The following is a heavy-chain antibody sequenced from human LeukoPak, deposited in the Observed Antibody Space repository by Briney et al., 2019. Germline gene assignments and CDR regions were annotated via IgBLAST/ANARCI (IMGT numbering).Heavy chain of an antibody. CDR3: AKVSRIDGSGILLD. CDR2: ISDSGGST. CDR1: GFTFSSYA. Sequence: GGSLRLSCAASGFTFSSYAMNWVRQAPGKGLEWVSVISDSGGSTSYADSVKGRLTISRDNSKNTLYLQMNSLRAEDTAVYYCAKVSRIDGSGILLDWGQGTLVTVSS. D-gene: IGHD3-10*01. J-gene: IGHJ4*02. V-gene: IGHV3-23*01.